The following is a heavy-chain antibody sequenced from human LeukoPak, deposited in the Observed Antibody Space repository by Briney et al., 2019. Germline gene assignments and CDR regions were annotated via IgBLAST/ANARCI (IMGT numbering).Heavy chain of an antibody. CDR1: GFTVSSNY. Sequence: GGSLRLSCAASGFTVSSNYMSWVRQAPGKGLEWVSVIYSGGSTYYADSVKGRFTISRDNSKNTLYLQMNSLRAEDTAVYYCAKPAGSGSSDYWGQGTLITVSS. J-gene: IGHJ4*02. CDR2: IYSGGST. V-gene: IGHV3-53*01. D-gene: IGHD3-10*01. CDR3: AKPAGSGSSDY.